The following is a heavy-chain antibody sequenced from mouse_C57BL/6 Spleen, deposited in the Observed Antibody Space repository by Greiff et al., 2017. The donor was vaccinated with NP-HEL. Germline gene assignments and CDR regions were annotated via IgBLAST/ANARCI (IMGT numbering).Heavy chain of an antibody. CDR2: IRNKANGYTT. D-gene: IGHD1-1*01. J-gene: IGHJ1*03. CDR1: GFTFTDYY. CDR3: ARAPFYYGSSYRYFDV. V-gene: IGHV7-3*01. Sequence: EVMLVESGGGLVQPGGSLSLSCAAPGFTFTDYYMSWVRQPPGKALEWLGFIRNKANGYTTEYSASVKGRFTISRDNSQSILYLQMNALRAEDSATYYCARAPFYYGSSYRYFDVWGTGTTVTVSS.